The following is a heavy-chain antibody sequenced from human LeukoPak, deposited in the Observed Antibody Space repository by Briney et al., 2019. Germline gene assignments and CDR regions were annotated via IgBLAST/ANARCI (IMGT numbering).Heavy chain of an antibody. J-gene: IGHJ6*03. CDR3: ARDERNKGPGDYYYYYMDV. V-gene: IGHV4-30-4*07. CDR2: IYYSGST. CDR1: GGSISSGGYS. Sequence: SETLSLTCAVSGGSISSGGYSWSWIRQPPGKGLEWIGYIYYSGSTYYNPSLKSRVTISVDTSKNQFSLKLSSVTAADTAVYYCARDERNKGPGDYYYYYMDVWGKGTTVTVSS. D-gene: IGHD1/OR15-1a*01.